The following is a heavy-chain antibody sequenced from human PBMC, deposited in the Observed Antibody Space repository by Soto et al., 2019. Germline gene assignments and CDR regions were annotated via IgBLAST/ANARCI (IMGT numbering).Heavy chain of an antibody. CDR1: GGSFSGYY. D-gene: IGHD3-3*01. Sequence: SETLSLTCAFYGGSFSGYYWSWIRQPPGKGLEWIGEINHSGSTNYNPSLKSRVTISVDTSKNQFSLKLSSVTAADTAVYYCASGRITIFGVVIGFDYWGQGTLVTVSS. V-gene: IGHV4-34*01. J-gene: IGHJ4*02. CDR3: ASGRITIFGVVIGFDY. CDR2: INHSGST.